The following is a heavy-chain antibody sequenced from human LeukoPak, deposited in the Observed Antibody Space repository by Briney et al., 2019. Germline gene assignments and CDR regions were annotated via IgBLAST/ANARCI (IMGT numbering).Heavy chain of an antibody. Sequence: PSETLSLACAVSGHSISSGSYWGWIRQPPGKGLEWIGSIYHSGSTYYNPSLKSQVTISVDTSKNQFSLKLNSVTAADTAVYYCARHPGPDYWGQGTLVTVSS. J-gene: IGHJ4*02. CDR3: ARHPGPDY. V-gene: IGHV4-38-2*01. CDR2: IYHSGST. CDR1: GHSISSGSY.